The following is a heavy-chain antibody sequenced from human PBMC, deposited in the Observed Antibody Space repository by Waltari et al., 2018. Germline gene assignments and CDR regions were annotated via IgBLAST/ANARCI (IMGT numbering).Heavy chain of an antibody. CDR1: GDSVSSRNYY. V-gene: IGHV4-39*07. D-gene: IGHD1-26*01. Sequence: QLRLQESGPGLVKPSETLSLTCTVSGDSVSSRNYYWGWIRQPPGRGLEWIGCMFHSGSTYTNPSLDGRVTLSVDTSKNLFSRRLGSVRAADTAVYYCARDPRVVGTTLAYFDYWGQGTLVTVSS. CDR2: MFHSGST. CDR3: ARDPRVVGTTLAYFDY. J-gene: IGHJ4*02.